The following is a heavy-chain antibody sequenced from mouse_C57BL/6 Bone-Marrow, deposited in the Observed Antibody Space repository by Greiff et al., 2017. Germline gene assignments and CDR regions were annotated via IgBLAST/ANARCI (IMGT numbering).Heavy chain of an antibody. CDR2: IWRGGST. CDR1: GFSLTSYG. J-gene: IGHJ4*01. Sequence: VKLVESGPGLVQPSQSLSITCTVSGFSLTSYGVHWVRQSPGKGLEWLGVIWRGGSTDYNAAFMSRLSITKDNSKSQVFFKMNSLQADDTAIYYCAKKGTYGSSHYYAMDYRGQGTSVTVSS. CDR3: AKKGTYGSSHYYAMDY. D-gene: IGHD1-1*01. V-gene: IGHV2-5*01.